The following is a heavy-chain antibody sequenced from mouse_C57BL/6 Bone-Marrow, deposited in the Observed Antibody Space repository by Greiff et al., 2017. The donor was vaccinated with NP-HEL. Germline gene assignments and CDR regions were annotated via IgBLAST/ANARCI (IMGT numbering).Heavy chain of an antibody. V-gene: IGHV1-82*01. CDR2: IYPGDGDT. J-gene: IGHJ4*01. D-gene: IGHD2-5*01. Sequence: VKLKESGPELVKPGASVKISCKASGYAFSSSWMNWVKQRPGKGLEWIGRIYPGDGDTNYNGKFKGKATLTADKTSSTAYMQLSSLPTADYAVYFCGGPSGYSNYDAMDYWGQGTSVTVSS. CDR3: GGPSGYSNYDAMDY. CDR1: GYAFSSSW.